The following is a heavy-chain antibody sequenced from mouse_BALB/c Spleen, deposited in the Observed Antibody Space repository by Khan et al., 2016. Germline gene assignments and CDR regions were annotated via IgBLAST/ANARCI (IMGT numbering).Heavy chain of an antibody. D-gene: IGHD1-1*01. CDR3: ARYGSSYFDY. Sequence: EVQLQESGPGLVKPSQSLSLTCTVTGYSITSDYAWNWIRQFPGNKLEWMGYISYSGSTSYNPSLKSRISITRDTSKNQFFLQLNSVTTEDTATYYCARYGSSYFDYCGQGTTLTVSS. CDR2: ISYSGST. CDR1: GYSITSDYA. V-gene: IGHV3-2*02. J-gene: IGHJ2*01.